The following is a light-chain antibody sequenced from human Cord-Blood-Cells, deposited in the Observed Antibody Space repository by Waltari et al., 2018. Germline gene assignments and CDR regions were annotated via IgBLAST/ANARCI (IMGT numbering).Light chain of an antibody. CDR1: SSNIGAGYD. CDR2: GNS. CDR3: QSYDSSLSGYNYV. Sequence: QSVLTQPPSVSGAPGQRVTISCTGSSSNIGAGYDVHWYQQLPGTAPKLLIYGNSNRPSGVPDRFSGSKSGTTASLAITGIQAEDEADYYCQSYDSSLSGYNYVFGTGTKVTVL. V-gene: IGLV1-40*01. J-gene: IGLJ1*01.